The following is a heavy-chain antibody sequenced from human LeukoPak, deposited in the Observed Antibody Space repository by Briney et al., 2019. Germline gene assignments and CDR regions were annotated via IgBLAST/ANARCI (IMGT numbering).Heavy chain of an antibody. CDR2: TYYRSKWFN. V-gene: IGHV6-1*01. D-gene: IGHD6-13*01. CDR1: GDSVSRNSAA. J-gene: IGHJ4*02. Sequence: SQTLSLTCAISGDSVSRNSAAWHWIRQSPSRGLEWLGRTYYRSKWFNYYADSVKSRISVNPDTSKNQFSLQLTSVTPEDTAVYYCATSGYSSTWAHDYWGQGTLVTVSS. CDR3: ATSGYSSTWAHDY.